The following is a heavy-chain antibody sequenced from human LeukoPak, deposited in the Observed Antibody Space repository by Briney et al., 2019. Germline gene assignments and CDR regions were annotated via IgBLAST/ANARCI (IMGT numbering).Heavy chain of an antibody. D-gene: IGHD3-22*01. CDR1: GFTFDDYA. V-gene: IGHV3-9*01. CDR2: ISWNSGSI. CDR3: AKVYYDSSGYYSWAFDI. J-gene: IGHJ3*02. Sequence: GRSLRLSCAASGFTFDDYAMHWVRQAPGKGLEWVSGISWNSGSIGYADSVKGRFTISRDNAKNSLYLQMNSLRAEDTALYYCAKVYYDSSGYYSWAFDIWGQGTMVTVSS.